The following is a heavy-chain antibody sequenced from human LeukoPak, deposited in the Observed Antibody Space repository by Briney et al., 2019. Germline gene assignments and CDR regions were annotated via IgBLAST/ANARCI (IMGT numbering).Heavy chain of an antibody. CDR3: VRGGYYDSRDAFHI. CDR2: ISSSSSYI. Sequence: GGFLRLSCAASGFMFSSYTMSWARQAPGKGLEWVSSISSSSSYISFADSVKGRFTISRDNAKNSLFLQMNSLRADDTAVYYCVRGGYYDSRDAFHIWGQGTVVTVSS. CDR1: GFMFSSYT. D-gene: IGHD3-22*01. V-gene: IGHV3-21*01. J-gene: IGHJ3*02.